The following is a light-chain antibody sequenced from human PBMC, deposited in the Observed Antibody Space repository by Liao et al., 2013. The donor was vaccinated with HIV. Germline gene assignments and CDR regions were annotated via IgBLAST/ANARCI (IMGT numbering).Light chain of an antibody. Sequence: SYDLTQPPSVSVSPGQTATITCSGDRLGDKFVSWYQQKPGQSPVVVIYQDSKRPSGIPERFSGSNSGNTATLTIIETQAKDEADYFCQAWDTSSLYVFGTGTKVTVL. V-gene: IGLV3-1*01. CDR3: QAWDTSSLYV. CDR1: RLGDKF. CDR2: QDS. J-gene: IGLJ1*01.